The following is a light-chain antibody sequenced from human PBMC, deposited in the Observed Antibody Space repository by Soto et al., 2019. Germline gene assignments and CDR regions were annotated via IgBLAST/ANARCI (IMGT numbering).Light chain of an antibody. CDR3: GSYTSTDTPFV. J-gene: IGLJ1*01. Sequence: QSVVAQPSCVSGSPGQSITISCTGTSTDVGGYNYVSWYQHHPGKGPKLIIYEVNNRPSGVSDRFSGSKSGNKASLTISNLEAEDESDYYCGSYTSTDTPFVFGTGTKVTAL. CDR2: EVN. V-gene: IGLV2-14*01. CDR1: STDVGGYNY.